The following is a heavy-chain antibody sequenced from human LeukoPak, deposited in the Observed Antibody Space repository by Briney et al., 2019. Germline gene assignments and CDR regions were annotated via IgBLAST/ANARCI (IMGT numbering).Heavy chain of an antibody. V-gene: IGHV1-24*01. CDR2: FDPEDGET. Sequence: GASVKLSCKVSGYTLTELSMNWVRQAPGKGLEWMGGFDPEDGETIYAQKLQGRVTMTEDTSTDTAYMELSSLRSEDTAVYYCATVLRGYGSGYYFDHWGQGTLVTVSS. CDR3: ATVLRGYGSGYYFDH. J-gene: IGHJ4*02. CDR1: GYTLTELS. D-gene: IGHD6-25*01.